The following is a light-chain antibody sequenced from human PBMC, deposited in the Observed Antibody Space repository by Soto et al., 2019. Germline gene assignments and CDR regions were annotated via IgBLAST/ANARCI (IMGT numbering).Light chain of an antibody. Sequence: DIQMTQSPSSLSASVGDRVTITCQASQDINNYLNWLQQKPGEAPKVLIYDASTLETGVPSRFSGRGSGTDFTFTINSLQPEDFATYYCQQNYSPPPITFGQGTRLEIK. V-gene: IGKV1-33*01. CDR1: QDINNY. CDR2: DAS. J-gene: IGKJ5*01. CDR3: QQNYSPPPIT.